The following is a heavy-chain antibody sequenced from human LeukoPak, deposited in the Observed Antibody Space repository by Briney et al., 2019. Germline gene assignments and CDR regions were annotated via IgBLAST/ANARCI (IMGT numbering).Heavy chain of an antibody. V-gene: IGHV4-34*01. J-gene: IGHJ6*03. CDR3: ARGRAVPAAMRSYYYYMDV. CDR2: INHSGST. Sequence: ETLSLTCAVYGGSFSGYYWSWIRQPPGKGLEWIGEINHSGSTNYNPSLKSRVTISLDTSKNQFSLKLSSVTAADTAVYYCARGRAVPAAMRSYYYYMDVWGKGTTVTVSS. CDR1: GGSFSGYY. D-gene: IGHD2-2*01.